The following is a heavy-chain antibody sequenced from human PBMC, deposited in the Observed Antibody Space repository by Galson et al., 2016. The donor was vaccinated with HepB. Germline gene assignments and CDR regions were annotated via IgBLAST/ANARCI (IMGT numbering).Heavy chain of an antibody. V-gene: IGHV4-4*07. CDR3: TRAPVSLVAADL. CDR1: CASITSGSHY. D-gene: IGHD2-15*01. CDR2: VHSSGDT. J-gene: IGHJ5*02. Sequence: SETLSLTCTVSCASITSGSHYWSWIRQSAGKGLEYIWRVHSSGDTDYNPTLTSRLTISVDGDPNQLPPHLNSVAAADTALSYCTRAPVSLVAADLWGPGTPVTVS.